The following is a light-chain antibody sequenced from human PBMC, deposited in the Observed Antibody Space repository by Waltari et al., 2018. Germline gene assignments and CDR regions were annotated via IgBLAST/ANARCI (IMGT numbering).Light chain of an antibody. CDR1: QSVSFF. Sequence: IVLTQSPAIVSLSPGERATLSCRPSQSVSFFLAWYQQKPGQGPRLLIFDTSNRATGIPARFSGGGSGTDFTLTISSLEPEDFATYYCQQRYSWPLTFGGGTKVEIK. CDR3: QQRYSWPLT. CDR2: DTS. V-gene: IGKV3-11*01. J-gene: IGKJ4*01.